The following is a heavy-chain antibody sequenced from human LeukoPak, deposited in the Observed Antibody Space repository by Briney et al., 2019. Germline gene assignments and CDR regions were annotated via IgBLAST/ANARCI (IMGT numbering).Heavy chain of an antibody. CDR2: IYSGGST. J-gene: IGHJ6*02. Sequence: GGSLRLFRGAWGFTVSSNYMSWLRQATGKGLEGVSVIYSGGSTYYPDSVKARFTISRDNSKNTLYLQMNSLRAEDTAVYYCARTHSSTYYYYYGMDVWGQGTTVTVSS. CDR3: ARTHSSTYYYYYGMDV. D-gene: IGHD2-2*01. CDR1: GFTVSSNY. V-gene: IGHV3-53*01.